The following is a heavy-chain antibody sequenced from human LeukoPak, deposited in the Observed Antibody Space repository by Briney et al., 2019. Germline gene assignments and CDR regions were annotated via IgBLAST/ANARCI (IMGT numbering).Heavy chain of an antibody. CDR3: ASCLGKPNGRIQLWLY. CDR1: GYSFTSYW. Sequence: GESLKISCKGSGYSFTSYWIGWVRQMPGKGLEWMGIIYPGDSDTRYSPSFQGQVTISADKSISTAYLQWSSLKASDTAMYYCASCLGKPNGRIQLWLYWGQGTLVTVSS. V-gene: IGHV5-51*01. J-gene: IGHJ4*02. D-gene: IGHD5-18*01. CDR2: IYPGDSDT.